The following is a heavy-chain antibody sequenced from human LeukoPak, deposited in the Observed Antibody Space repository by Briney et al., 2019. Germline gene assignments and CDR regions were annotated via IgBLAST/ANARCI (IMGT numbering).Heavy chain of an antibody. CDR3: ARALWFGDSKFDP. D-gene: IGHD3-10*01. CDR2: INHSGST. J-gene: IGHJ5*02. V-gene: IGHV4-34*01. CDR1: GGSFSGYY. Sequence: SETLSLTCAVYGGSFSGYYWSWIRQPPGKGLEWIGEINHSGSTYYNPSLKSRVTISVDTSKNQFSLKLSSVTAADTAVYYCARALWFGDSKFDPGGQGTLGTVSA.